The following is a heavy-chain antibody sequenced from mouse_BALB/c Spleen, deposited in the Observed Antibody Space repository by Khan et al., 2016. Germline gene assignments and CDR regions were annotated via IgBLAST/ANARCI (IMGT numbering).Heavy chain of an antibody. V-gene: IGHV2-9*02. CDR2: IWAGGST. J-gene: IGHJ2*01. CDR1: GFSLTSYG. Sequence: VELKESGPGLVAPSQSLSITCTVSGFSLTSYGVHWVRQPPGKGLEWLGVIWAGGSTNYNSALMSRLSIRKDNPRSHGYLKMNSLQTDDTAMYYCARLEDIWGQGTTLTVSS. D-gene: IGHD1-3*01. CDR3: ARLEDI.